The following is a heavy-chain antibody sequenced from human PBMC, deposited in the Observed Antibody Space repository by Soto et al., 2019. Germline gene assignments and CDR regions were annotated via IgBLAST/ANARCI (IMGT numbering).Heavy chain of an antibody. V-gene: IGHV1-69*13. D-gene: IGHD3-3*01. CDR3: AREDYDFWSGHKYNWFDP. CDR2: IIPIFGTA. J-gene: IGHJ5*02. Sequence: SVKVSCKASGGTFSSYAISWVRQAPGQGLEWMGGIIPIFGTANYAQKFQGRVTITADESTSTAYMELSSLRSEDTAVYYCAREDYDFWSGHKYNWFDPWGQGTLVTVSS. CDR1: GGTFSSYA.